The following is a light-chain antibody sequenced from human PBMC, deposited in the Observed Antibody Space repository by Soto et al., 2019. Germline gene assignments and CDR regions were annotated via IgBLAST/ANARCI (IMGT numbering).Light chain of an antibody. CDR3: QQSYMTPHT. Sequence: DIHMTQSPSSLSASVGARVTITCRASQTIGSYLNWYQHKPGKAPNLLIYAASSLQSGVPSRFSGSGSGTDFTLTITSLQSEDSATYYCQQSYMTPHTFGQGTKLEIK. V-gene: IGKV1-39*01. CDR1: QTIGSY. J-gene: IGKJ2*01. CDR2: AAS.